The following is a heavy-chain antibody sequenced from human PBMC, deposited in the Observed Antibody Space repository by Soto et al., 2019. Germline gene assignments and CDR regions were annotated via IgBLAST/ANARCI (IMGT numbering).Heavy chain of an antibody. CDR1: GYTFTSYG. CDR3: ARELGAAGGTSYYYGMDV. CDR2: ISAYNGNT. D-gene: IGHD6-13*01. J-gene: IGHJ6*02. Sequence: QVQLVQSGAEVKKPGASVKVSCKASGYTFTSYGISWVRQAPGQGLEWMGWISAYNGNTNYAQKLQGRFTRTADTCTSSAYMELRRLRSDDTAVYYCARELGAAGGTSYYYGMDVWGQESTVTVSS. V-gene: IGHV1-18*01.